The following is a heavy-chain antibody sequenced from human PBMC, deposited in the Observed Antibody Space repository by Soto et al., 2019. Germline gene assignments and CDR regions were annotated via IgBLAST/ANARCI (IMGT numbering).Heavy chain of an antibody. CDR1: GFTFSSYA. CDR3: ATYYDISYYGMDV. J-gene: IGHJ6*02. CDR2: ISGSGGST. V-gene: IGHV3-23*01. D-gene: IGHD3-9*01. Sequence: LRLSCAASGFTFSSYAMSWVRQAPGKGLEWVSAISGSGGSTYYADSVKGRFTISRDNSKNTLYLQMNSLRAEDTAVYYCATYYDISYYGMDVWGQGTTVTVSS.